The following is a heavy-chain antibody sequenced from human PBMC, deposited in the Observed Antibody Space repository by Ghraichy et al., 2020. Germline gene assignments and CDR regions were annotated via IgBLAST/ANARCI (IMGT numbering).Heavy chain of an antibody. V-gene: IGHV3-49*03. CDR3: TRVRDYGDYVSYYYYYGMDV. J-gene: IGHJ6*02. CDR1: GFTFGDYA. Sequence: GGSLRLSCTASGFTFGDYAMSWFRQAPGKGLEWVGFIRSKAYGGTTEYAASVKGRFTISRDDSKSIAYLQMNSLKTEDTAVYYCTRVRDYGDYVSYYYYYGMDVWGQGTTVTVSS. D-gene: IGHD4-17*01. CDR2: IRSKAYGGTT.